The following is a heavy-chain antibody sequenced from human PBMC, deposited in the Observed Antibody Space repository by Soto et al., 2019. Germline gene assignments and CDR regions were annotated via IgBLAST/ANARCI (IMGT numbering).Heavy chain of an antibody. CDR3: AKYKLHINYAYYFDH. V-gene: IGHV3-9*01. CDR1: GITLRNYA. Sequence: EVQLVESGGGLVQTGRSLRLSYADSGITLRNYAMHWVRQSTWKCLVWVSGISWSGGTIGNADSGQDRFTISRDNAKNSLYLEKNSLRAEDTALYYCAKYKLHINYAYYFDHLGQGTLITVSS. J-gene: IGHJ4*02. D-gene: IGHD3-16*01. CDR2: ISWSGGTI.